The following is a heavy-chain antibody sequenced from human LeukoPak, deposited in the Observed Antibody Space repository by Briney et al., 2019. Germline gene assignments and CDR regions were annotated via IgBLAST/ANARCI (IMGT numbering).Heavy chain of an antibody. V-gene: IGHV4-59*10. CDR2: IYTSGST. D-gene: IGHD5-18*01. Sequence: SETLSLTCAVYGGSFSGYYWSWIRQPAGKGLEWIGRIYTSGSTNYNPSLKSRVTISLDTSKNQFSLKVGSMTAADTAVYYCARAGGYGLIDYWGQGTMVTVSS. J-gene: IGHJ4*02. CDR3: ARAGGYGLIDY. CDR1: GGSFSGYY.